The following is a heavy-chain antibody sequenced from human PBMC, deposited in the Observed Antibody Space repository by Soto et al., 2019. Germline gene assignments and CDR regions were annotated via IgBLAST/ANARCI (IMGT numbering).Heavy chain of an antibody. V-gene: IGHV4-39*01. J-gene: IGHJ4*01. CDR3: ARQVEVTYFDY. CDR1: GGSISSNAYY. CDR2: ISYSGST. Sequence: QLHLQESGPGLLKPSETLSLTCTVSGGSISSNAYYWGWIRQPPGKRLECIASISYSGSTYFNPSLESRVTISVDTSKSQFSLKMRSMTASDKAVYYCARQVEVTYFDYWGHVTLVTVSS. D-gene: IGHD1-1*01.